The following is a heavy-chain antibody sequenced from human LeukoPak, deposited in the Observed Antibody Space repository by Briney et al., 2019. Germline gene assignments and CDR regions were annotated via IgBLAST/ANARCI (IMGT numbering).Heavy chain of an antibody. CDR2: VYFSGST. CDR1: SASVTSHH. D-gene: IGHD3-22*01. J-gene: IGHJ4*02. CDR3: ARDDSSRDDSGGYHF. V-gene: IGHV4-4*07. Sequence: PSETLSLTCAVSSASVTSHHWAWIRQPAGKRLEWVGRVYFSGSTNYNPPLRGRVAISLDKPKNELSLTLNSVSAADTAVYYCARDDSSRDDSGGYHFWGRGVLVTVSS.